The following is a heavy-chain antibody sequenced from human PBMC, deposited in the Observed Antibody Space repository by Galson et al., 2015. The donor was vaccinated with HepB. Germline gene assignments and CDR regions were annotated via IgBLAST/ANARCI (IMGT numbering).Heavy chain of an antibody. CDR2: INPKSGGT. V-gene: IGHV1-2*06. J-gene: IGHJ5*02. Sequence: SVKVSCKASEHTLTGYYMHWVRQAPGQGLEWMGRINPKSGGTNYAQKFQGRVTMTRDTSISTIYMELSRLRSDDTAVYYCARGGEFQLLRTKVRDWFDPWGQGTLVTVSP. CDR1: EHTLTGYY. CDR3: ARGGEFQLLRTKVRDWFDP. D-gene: IGHD1-26*01.